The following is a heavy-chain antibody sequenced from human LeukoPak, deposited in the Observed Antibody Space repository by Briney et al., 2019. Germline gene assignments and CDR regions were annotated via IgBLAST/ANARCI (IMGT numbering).Heavy chain of an antibody. Sequence: GGSLRLSCAASGFSISNFWMHSVRQAPGKGLVWVSRINSDGSSTTYADSVKGRFTISRDNAKNTLYLQANSLRAEDTAVYYCARGAARCSGGHCYPDWGRGTLVTVSS. CDR1: GFSISNFW. J-gene: IGHJ4*02. D-gene: IGHD2-15*01. V-gene: IGHV3-74*01. CDR2: INSDGSST. CDR3: ARGAARCSGGHCYPD.